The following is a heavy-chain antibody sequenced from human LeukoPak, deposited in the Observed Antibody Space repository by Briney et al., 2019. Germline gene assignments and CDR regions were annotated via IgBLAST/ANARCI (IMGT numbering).Heavy chain of an antibody. CDR2: ISGSGGST. J-gene: IGHJ6*02. CDR3: VRDRFYAMDV. CDR1: GFTFSSYA. Sequence: PGGSLRLSCAASGFTFSSYAMSWVRQAPGKGLEWVSAISGSGGSTYYADSVKGRFTISRDNAKNTLYLQMNSLRAEDTAVFYCVRDRFYAMDVWGQGTTVTVSS. V-gene: IGHV3-23*01.